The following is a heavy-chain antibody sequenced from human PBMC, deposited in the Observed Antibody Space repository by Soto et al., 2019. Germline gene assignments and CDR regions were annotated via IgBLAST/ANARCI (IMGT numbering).Heavy chain of an antibody. CDR2: ISSTAGRTS. CDR1: GFTFNTYP. V-gene: IGHV3-23*01. Sequence: GWSLRLSCATSGFTFNTYPMTWVRQAPGKGLEWVSSISSTAGRTSSYADSVKGRFAISRDFSDNTVYLQMNNLRVDDTAVYFCAKGVLSFHYRMEVWGKGTHVTVS. J-gene: IGHJ6*03. CDR3: AKGVLSFHYRMEV. D-gene: IGHD3-10*01.